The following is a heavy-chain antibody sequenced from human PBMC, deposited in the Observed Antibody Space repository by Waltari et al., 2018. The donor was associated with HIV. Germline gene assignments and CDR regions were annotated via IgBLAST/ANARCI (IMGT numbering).Heavy chain of an antibody. V-gene: IGHV1-8*01. J-gene: IGHJ4*02. CDR3: ARDRTELTYYYDSSGYG. CDR2: MNPNSGNT. D-gene: IGHD3-22*01. Sequence: QVQLVQSGAEVKKPGASVKVSCKASGYTFTSYDINWVRQAPGQGLEWMGWMNPNSGNTGYAQKFQGRVTMTRNTSISTAYMELSSLRSEDTAVYYCARDRTELTYYYDSSGYGWGQGTLVTVSS. CDR1: GYTFTSYD.